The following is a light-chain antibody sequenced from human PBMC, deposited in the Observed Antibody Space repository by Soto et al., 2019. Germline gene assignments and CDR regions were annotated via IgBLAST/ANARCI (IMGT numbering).Light chain of an antibody. J-gene: IGKJ2*01. CDR1: QSVSSSY. CDR2: GAS. CDR3: QQYGSSLMYT. Sequence: EIVLTQSPGTLSLSPGERATLSCRASQSVSSSYLARYQQKPGQAPRLLIYGASSRATGIRDRFSGSGSGTDFTLTISRLEPEDFAVYYCQQYGSSLMYTFGQGTKLEIK. V-gene: IGKV3-20*01.